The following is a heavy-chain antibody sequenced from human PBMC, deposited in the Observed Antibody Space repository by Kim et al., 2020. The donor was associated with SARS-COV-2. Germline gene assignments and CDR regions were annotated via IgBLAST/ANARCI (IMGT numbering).Heavy chain of an antibody. J-gene: IGHJ6*02. Sequence: GGSLRLSCAASGFTFSSYGMHWVRQAPGKGLEWVAVIWYDGSNKYYADSVKGRFTISRDNSKNTLYLQMNSLRAEDTAVYYCARDRPHYYGSGSYRVDYGMDVRGQGTTVTVSS. D-gene: IGHD3-10*01. CDR3: ARDRPHYYGSGSYRVDYGMDV. V-gene: IGHV3-33*01. CDR2: IWYDGSNK. CDR1: GFTFSSYG.